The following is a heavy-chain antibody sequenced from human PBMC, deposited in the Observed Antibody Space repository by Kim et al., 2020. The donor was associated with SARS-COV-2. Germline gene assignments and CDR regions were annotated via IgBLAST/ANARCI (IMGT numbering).Heavy chain of an antibody. Sequence: SETLSLTCAVYGGSFSGYYWSWIRQPPGKGLEWIGEINHSGSTNYNPSLKSRVTISVDTSKNQFSLKLSSVTAADTAVYYCASAHVRYCSSTSCYHYYYYGMDVWGQGTTVTVSS. CDR2: INHSGST. V-gene: IGHV4-34*01. CDR3: ASAHVRYCSSTSCYHYYYYGMDV. J-gene: IGHJ6*02. D-gene: IGHD2-2*01. CDR1: GGSFSGYY.